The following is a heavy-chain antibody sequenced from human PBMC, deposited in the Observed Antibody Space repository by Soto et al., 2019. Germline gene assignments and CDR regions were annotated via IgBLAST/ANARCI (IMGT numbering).Heavy chain of an antibody. V-gene: IGHV3-23*01. CDR2: ISGSGGST. CDR3: AKDQGSSWYEIDY. Sequence: GGSLRLSCEVSGFSFSSYWMSWARQAPGKGLEWVSTISGSGGSTYYADSVKGRFTISRDNSKNTLYLQMNSLRAEDTAVYYCAKDQGSSWYEIDYWGQGTLVTVSS. D-gene: IGHD6-13*01. J-gene: IGHJ4*02. CDR1: GFSFSSYW.